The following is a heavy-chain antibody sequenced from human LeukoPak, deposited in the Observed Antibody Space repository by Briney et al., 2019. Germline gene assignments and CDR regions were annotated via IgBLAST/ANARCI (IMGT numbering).Heavy chain of an antibody. J-gene: IGHJ4*02. D-gene: IGHD5-18*01. CDR2: ISSSSSYT. CDR3: AKGGYSYSYYFDY. Sequence: GGSLRLSCAASGFTFSSYSMNWVRQAPGKGLEWVSSISSSSSYTYYADSVKGRFTISRDNAKNSLYLQMNSLRAEDMALYYCAKGGYSYSYYFDYWGQGTLVTVSS. CDR1: GFTFSSYS. V-gene: IGHV3-21*04.